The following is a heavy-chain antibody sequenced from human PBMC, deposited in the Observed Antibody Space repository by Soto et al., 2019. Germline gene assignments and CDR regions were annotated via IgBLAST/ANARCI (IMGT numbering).Heavy chain of an antibody. CDR2: ISYEGTNK. D-gene: IGHD2-2*02. CDR3: VREKVIVSAAIYGYNWFDP. V-gene: IGHV3-30-3*01. J-gene: IGHJ5*02. Sequence: QLLLVKSGGGVVQPGRSLRLSCAASAFTFSSYAMHWVRQAPGKGLEWVAGISYEGTNKYYADSVKGRFTISRDNSENTLYLQMNSLRAEDTAVYYCVREKVIVSAAIYGYNWFDPWGQGTLVTVSS. CDR1: AFTFSSYA.